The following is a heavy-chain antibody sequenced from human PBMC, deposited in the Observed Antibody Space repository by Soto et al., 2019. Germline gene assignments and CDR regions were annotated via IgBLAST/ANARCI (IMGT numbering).Heavy chain of an antibody. V-gene: IGHV1-8*01. D-gene: IGHD2-2*01. CDR2: MNPNSGNT. J-gene: IGHJ4*02. Sequence: ASVKVSCKASGYSFSSYDINWVRQATGQGLEWMGWMNPNSGNTGYAQKFQGRVTMTRNTSIDTAYMELSSLRSEDTAVYYCARSDIVVVPAATTGGTFDYWGQGTLVTVSS. CDR1: GYSFSSYD. CDR3: ARSDIVVVPAATTGGTFDY.